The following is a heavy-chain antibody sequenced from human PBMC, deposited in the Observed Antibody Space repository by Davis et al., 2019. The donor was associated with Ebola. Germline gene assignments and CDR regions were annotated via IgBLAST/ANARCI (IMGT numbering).Heavy chain of an antibody. CDR2: MGPSVAGT. Sequence: GESLKISCVGSEFTFSNYPMHWVRQAPGKGLEWVSSMGPSVAGTSYAAFVKGRFTISRDSSKKTLYLQMNNLRADDTAVYFCARGAGRSLSSYYGMDVWGQGTTVTVSS. CDR1: EFTFSNYP. V-gene: IGHV3-23*01. CDR3: ARGAGRSLSSYYGMDV. J-gene: IGHJ6*02. D-gene: IGHD1-26*01.